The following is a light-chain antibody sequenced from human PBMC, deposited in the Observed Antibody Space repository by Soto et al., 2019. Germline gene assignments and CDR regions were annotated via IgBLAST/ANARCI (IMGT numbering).Light chain of an antibody. CDR1: QSFSSNN. V-gene: IGKV3-20*01. J-gene: IGKJ4*01. CDR2: SAS. CDR3: QRYGGSPPVT. Sequence: EVVLTQSPGTLSLSPGERATLSCRASQSFSSNNLAWYQHKAGQPPKLIVYSASRRATGVPDRFSGSGSGTDFTLTISRLEPEDFALYYCQRYGGSPPVTFGGGTNVDIK.